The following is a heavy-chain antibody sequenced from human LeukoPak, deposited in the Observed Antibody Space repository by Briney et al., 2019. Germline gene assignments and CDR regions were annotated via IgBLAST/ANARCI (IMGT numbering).Heavy chain of an antibody. D-gene: IGHD3-3*01. J-gene: IGHJ4*02. V-gene: IGHV3-7*01. CDR1: GFTFSSYW. Sequence: GGSLRLSCAASGFTFSSYWMSWVRQAPGKGLEWVANIKQDGSEKYYVDSVKGRFTISRDNAKNSLYLQINSLRAEDTAVYYCARVCTIFGVVIMDYFDYWGQGTLVTVSS. CDR3: ARVCTIFGVVIMDYFDY. CDR2: IKQDGSEK.